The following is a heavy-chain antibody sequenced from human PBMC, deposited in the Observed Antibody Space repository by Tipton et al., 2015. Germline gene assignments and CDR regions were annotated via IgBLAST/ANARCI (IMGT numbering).Heavy chain of an antibody. CDR1: GVSVTSGSFY. J-gene: IGHJ1*01. V-gene: IGHV4-61*01. Sequence: TLSLTCTVSGVSVTSGSFYWSWIRQSPGKGLEWIGYTYHTGSTIYNPSLKSRVTISLDRSKNQFSLRLTSVTAADTAMYYCARDAGIVAAPSRYFHYWGQGTLVTVSS. CDR3: ARDAGIVAAPSRYFHY. CDR2: TYHTGST. D-gene: IGHD2-15*01.